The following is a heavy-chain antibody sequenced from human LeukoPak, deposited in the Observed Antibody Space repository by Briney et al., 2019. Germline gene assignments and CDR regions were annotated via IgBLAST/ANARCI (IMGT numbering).Heavy chain of an antibody. Sequence: ASVKVSFKASGYTFSGHYVHWVRQAPGQGLEWMGWINPDSGGTNYAQNFQGRVTMTRDTSISTAYMELSRLRSDDTAVYYCARYMVRGVINDAFDIWGQGTIVTVSS. D-gene: IGHD3-10*01. CDR1: GYTFSGHY. CDR2: INPDSGGT. CDR3: ARYMVRGVINDAFDI. V-gene: IGHV1-2*02. J-gene: IGHJ3*02.